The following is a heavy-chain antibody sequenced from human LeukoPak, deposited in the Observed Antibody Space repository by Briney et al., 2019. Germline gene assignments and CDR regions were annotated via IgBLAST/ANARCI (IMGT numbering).Heavy chain of an antibody. CDR3: ARRVITMVRGVLENYYYYYMDV. CDR2: INHSGST. V-gene: IGHV4-34*01. Sequence: SETLSLTCAVYGGSFSGYYWSWIRQPPGKGPEWIGEINHSGSTNYNPSLKSRVTISVDTSKNQFSLKLSSVTAADTAVYYCARRVITMVRGVLENYYYYYMDVWGKGTTVTVSS. D-gene: IGHD3-10*01. J-gene: IGHJ6*03. CDR1: GGSFSGYY.